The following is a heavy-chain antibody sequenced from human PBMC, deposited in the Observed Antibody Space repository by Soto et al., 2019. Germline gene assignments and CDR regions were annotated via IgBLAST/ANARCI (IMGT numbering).Heavy chain of an antibody. Sequence: PSETLSLTCTVSGGSISSYYWSWIRQSPGKGLEWMGYIHNSGSTNYNPSLKSRVTISVDTSKNQFSLKLSSVTAADTAVYYCARGSGAFWFDPWGQGTLVTVSS. CDR1: GGSISSYY. CDR3: ARGSGAFWFDP. V-gene: IGHV4-59*08. J-gene: IGHJ5*02. CDR2: IHNSGST.